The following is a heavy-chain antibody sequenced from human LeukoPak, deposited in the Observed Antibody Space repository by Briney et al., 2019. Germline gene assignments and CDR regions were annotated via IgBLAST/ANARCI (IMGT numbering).Heavy chain of an antibody. J-gene: IGHJ2*01. V-gene: IGHV4-34*01. CDR2: ITRYGNT. Sequence: SETLSLTCGVSGGPVSGYYWSWLRQSPGKGLEWIGEITRYGNTNYNPSLKSRVIISKDTSKSQISLTLISLTAADTAVYFCARLDQLIVDYWYFDLWGRGTQVTVSS. CDR1: GGPVSGYY. CDR3: ARLDQLIVDYWYFDL. D-gene: IGHD2-21*01.